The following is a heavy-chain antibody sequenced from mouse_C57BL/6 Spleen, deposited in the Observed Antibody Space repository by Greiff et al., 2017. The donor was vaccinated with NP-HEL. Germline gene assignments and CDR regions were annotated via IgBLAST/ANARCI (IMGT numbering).Heavy chain of an antibody. CDR2: ISYDGSN. V-gene: IGHV3-6*01. J-gene: IGHJ4*01. CDR1: GYSITSGYY. CDR3: AREGGYAMDY. Sequence: VQLKQSGPGLVKPSQSLSLTCSVTGYSITSGYYWNWIRQFPGNKLEWMGYISYDGSNNYNPSLKNRISITRDTSKNQFFLKLNSVTTEDTATYYCAREGGYAMDYWGQGTSVTVSS.